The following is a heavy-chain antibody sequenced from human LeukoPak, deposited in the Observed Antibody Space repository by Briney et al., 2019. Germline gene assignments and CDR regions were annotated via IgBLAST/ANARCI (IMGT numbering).Heavy chain of an antibody. Sequence: SETLSLTCTVSGGSISSYYWSWIRQPPGKGLEWIGYIYYSGSTNYNPSLKSRVTISVDTSKNQFSLKLSSVTAADTAVYYCARGKRGQYGSGSYLDYWGQRTLVTVSS. CDR3: ARGKRGQYGSGSYLDY. V-gene: IGHV4-59*01. CDR1: GGSISSYY. CDR2: IYYSGST. D-gene: IGHD3-10*01. J-gene: IGHJ4*02.